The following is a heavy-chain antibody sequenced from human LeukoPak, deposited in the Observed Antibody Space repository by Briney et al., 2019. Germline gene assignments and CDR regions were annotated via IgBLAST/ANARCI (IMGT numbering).Heavy chain of an antibody. CDR3: AKVAGDTNVDY. V-gene: IGHV3-30*18. Sequence: PGGSLRLSCAASGFTFSSYGMNWVRQSPGKGLEWVAVILHDGSNKYYADSVKGRFTISRDNSKNTMYLQMNSLRAEDTAVYYCAKVAGDTNVDYWGQGTLVTVSS. J-gene: IGHJ4*02. CDR2: ILHDGSNK. D-gene: IGHD6-19*01. CDR1: GFTFSSYG.